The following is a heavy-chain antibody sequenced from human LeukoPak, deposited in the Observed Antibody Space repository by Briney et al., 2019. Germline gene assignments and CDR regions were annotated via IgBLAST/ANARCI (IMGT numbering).Heavy chain of an antibody. D-gene: IGHD3-10*01. CDR2: ICYDGNHN. J-gene: IGHJ4*02. CDR3: ARDLLLWFGELSGDSDY. V-gene: IGHV3-33*01. Sequence: PGGSLRLSCAASAFTFSSYGMHWVRQAPGKGLEWVAAICYDGNHNYYADSVKGRFTISRDNSKNTLNLQMNSLRAEDTAVYYCARDLLLWFGELSGDSDYWGQGTLVTVSS. CDR1: AFTFSSYG.